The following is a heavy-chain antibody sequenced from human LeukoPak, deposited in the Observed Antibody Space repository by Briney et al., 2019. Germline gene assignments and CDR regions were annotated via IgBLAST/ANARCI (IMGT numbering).Heavy chain of an antibody. CDR1: GGSISSYY. V-gene: IGHV4-59*01. CDR2: IYCSGST. J-gene: IGHJ5*02. D-gene: IGHD6-6*01. CDR3: ARSEYSSSYDP. Sequence: SETLSLTCTVSGGSISSYYWSWIRQPPGKGLEWIGYIYCSGSTNYNPSLKSRVTISVDTSKNQFSLKLSSVTAADTAVYYCARSEYSSSYDPWGQGTLVTVSS.